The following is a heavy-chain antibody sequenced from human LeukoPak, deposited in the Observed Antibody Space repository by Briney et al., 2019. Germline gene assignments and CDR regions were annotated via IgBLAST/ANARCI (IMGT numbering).Heavy chain of an antibody. Sequence: PGGSLRLSCAASGFTVSSNYMSWVRQVPGKGLEWVSVIYSGGSTYYADSVKGRFTISRDNSKNTLYLQMNSLRAEDTAVYYCAREESGWFGPWGQGTLVTVSS. CDR3: AREESGWFGP. J-gene: IGHJ5*02. D-gene: IGHD3-10*01. CDR2: IYSGGST. CDR1: GFTVSSNY. V-gene: IGHV3-53*01.